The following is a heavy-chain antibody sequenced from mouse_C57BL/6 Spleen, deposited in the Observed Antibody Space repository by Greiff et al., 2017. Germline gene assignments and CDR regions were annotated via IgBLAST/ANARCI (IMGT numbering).Heavy chain of an antibody. CDR1: GYTFTSYW. V-gene: IGHV1-72*01. Sequence: VQLVESGAELVKPGASVKLSCKASGYTFTSYWMHWVKQRPGRGLEWIGRIDPNSGGTKYNEKFKSKATLTVDKPSSTAYMQLSSLTSEDSAVYYCASCYQDYYAMDYWSRGTSVTVSS. D-gene: IGHD3-2*02. CDR2: IDPNSGGT. J-gene: IGHJ4*01. CDR3: ASCYQDYYAMDY.